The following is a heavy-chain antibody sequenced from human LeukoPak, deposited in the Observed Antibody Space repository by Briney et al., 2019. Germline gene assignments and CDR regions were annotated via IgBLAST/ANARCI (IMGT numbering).Heavy chain of an antibody. Sequence: ASVKVSCKASGYTFTSYGISWVRQAPGQGLEWMGRISAYNGNTNYAQKLQGRVTMTTDTSTSTAYMELRSLRSDDTAVYYCARDSSSYDYVWGSYRSQSWFDPWGQGTLVTVSS. V-gene: IGHV1-18*04. CDR3: ARDSSSYDYVWGSYRSQSWFDP. CDR1: GYTFTSYG. CDR2: ISAYNGNT. J-gene: IGHJ5*02. D-gene: IGHD3-16*02.